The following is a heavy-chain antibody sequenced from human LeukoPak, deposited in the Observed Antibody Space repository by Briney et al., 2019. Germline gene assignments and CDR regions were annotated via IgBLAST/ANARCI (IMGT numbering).Heavy chain of an antibody. CDR2: IWYGGSNK. J-gene: IGHJ4*02. D-gene: IGHD3-3*01. V-gene: IGHV3-30*02. Sequence: GGSLRLSCAASGVTFSSYGMHWVRQAPGKGLEWVAVIWYGGSNKYYADSVKGRFTISRDNSKNTLYLQMNSLRAEDTAVYYCAKGAGPSEDHLEWLFNFDYWGQGTLVTVSS. CDR1: GVTFSSYG. CDR3: AKGAGPSEDHLEWLFNFDY.